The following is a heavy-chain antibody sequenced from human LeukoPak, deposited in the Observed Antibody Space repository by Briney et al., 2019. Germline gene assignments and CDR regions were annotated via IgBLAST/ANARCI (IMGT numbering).Heavy chain of an antibody. V-gene: IGHV4-39*01. CDR1: GGSISSSNYY. CDR3: ARHSSSTSPDRY. D-gene: IGHD2-2*01. Sequence: SETLSLTCTVSGGSISSSNYYWGWIRQPPGKGLEWIGSIYYSGSTYSNPSLKRRVTISVDTSKNQFSLKLSSVTAADTAVYYCARHSSSTSPDRYWGQGTLVTVSS. CDR2: IYYSGST. J-gene: IGHJ4*02.